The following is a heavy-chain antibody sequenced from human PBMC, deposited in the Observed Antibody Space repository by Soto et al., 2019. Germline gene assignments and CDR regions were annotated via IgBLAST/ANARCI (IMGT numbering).Heavy chain of an antibody. J-gene: IGHJ4*02. CDR2: IWYDGSNK. CDR3: ALGIAAVDY. D-gene: IGHD6-13*01. Sequence: QVQLVESGGGVVQPGRSLRLSCAASGFTFSSYGMHWVRQAPGKGLEWVAVIWYDGSNKYYADSVKGRFTISRDNSKNTLYLQMNSLRAEDTAVYYCALGIAAVDYWGQGTLVTVSS. CDR1: GFTFSSYG. V-gene: IGHV3-33*01.